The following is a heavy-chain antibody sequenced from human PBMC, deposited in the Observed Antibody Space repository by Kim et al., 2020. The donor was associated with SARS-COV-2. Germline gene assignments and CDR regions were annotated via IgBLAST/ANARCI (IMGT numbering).Heavy chain of an antibody. D-gene: IGHD3-9*01. V-gene: IGHV3-23*01. CDR3: AKEGLGYDILTGYYTGAEDY. CDR2: ISGSGGST. CDR1: GFTFSSYA. Sequence: GGSLRLSCAASGFTFSSYAMSWVRQAPGKGLEWVSAISGSGGSTYYADSVKGRFTISRDNSKNTLYLQMNSLRAEDTAVYYCAKEGLGYDILTGYYTGAEDYWGQGTLVTVSS. J-gene: IGHJ4*02.